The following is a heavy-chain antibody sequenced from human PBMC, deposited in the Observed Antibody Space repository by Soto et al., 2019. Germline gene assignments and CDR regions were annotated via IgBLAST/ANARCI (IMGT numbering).Heavy chain of an antibody. CDR3: ARGNDYGDYYFDY. CDR2: IYYSGST. Sequence: PSETLSLTCTVSSGSISFYYWSWIRQPPGKGLEWIGYIYYSGSTNYNPSLKSRVTISVDMSKNQFSLKLSSVTAADTAVYYCARGNDYGDYYFDYWGQGTLVTVSS. CDR1: SGSISFYY. V-gene: IGHV4-59*01. D-gene: IGHD4-17*01. J-gene: IGHJ4*02.